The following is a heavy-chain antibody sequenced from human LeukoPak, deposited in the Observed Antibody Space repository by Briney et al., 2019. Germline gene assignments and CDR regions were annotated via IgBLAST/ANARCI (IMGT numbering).Heavy chain of an antibody. V-gene: IGHV3-30*19. CDR3: ARDRYCSSTSCYLTLYYYYYGMDV. D-gene: IGHD2-2*01. CDR2: ISYDGSNK. Sequence: PGGSLRLSCAASGFTFSSYGMHWVRQAPGKGLEWVAVISYDGSNKYYADSVKGRFTISRDNSKNTLYLQMNSLRAEDTAVYYCARDRYCSSTSCYLTLYYYYYGMDVWGQGTTVTVSS. CDR1: GFTFSSYG. J-gene: IGHJ6*02.